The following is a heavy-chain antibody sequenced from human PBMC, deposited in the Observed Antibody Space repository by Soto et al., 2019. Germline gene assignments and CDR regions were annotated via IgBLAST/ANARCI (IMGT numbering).Heavy chain of an antibody. Sequence: SETLSLTCTVSGGSISSYYWSWIRQPPGKGLEWFGYIYYSGSTYYNPSLKSRVTISVDTSKNQFSLKLSSVTAADTAVYYCARERRGYYDILTGSIVSGFDYWGQGTLVTVSS. V-gene: IGHV4-59*12. CDR2: IYYSGST. D-gene: IGHD3-9*01. CDR3: ARERRGYYDILTGSIVSGFDY. CDR1: GGSISSYY. J-gene: IGHJ4*02.